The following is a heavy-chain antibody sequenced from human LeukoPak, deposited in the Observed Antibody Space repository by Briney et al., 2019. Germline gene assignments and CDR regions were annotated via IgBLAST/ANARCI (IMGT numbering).Heavy chain of an antibody. Sequence: SETLSLTCAVYGGSFSGYYWSWIRQPPGKGLEWIGEINHSGSTNYNPSLKSRVTILVDTSENQFSLKLSSVTAADTAVYYCARGPGTIFGVVIIGMVWFDPWGQGTLVTVSS. CDR3: ARGPGTIFGVVIIGMVWFDP. J-gene: IGHJ5*02. V-gene: IGHV4-34*01. CDR2: INHSGST. CDR1: GGSFSGYY. D-gene: IGHD3-3*01.